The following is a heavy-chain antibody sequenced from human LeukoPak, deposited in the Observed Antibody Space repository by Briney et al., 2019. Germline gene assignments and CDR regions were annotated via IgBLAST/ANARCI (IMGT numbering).Heavy chain of an antibody. D-gene: IGHD3-3*01. Sequence: PGGSLRLSCAVSGFTFSSYAMHWVRQAPGEGLEYVSAISYNGRGTHYAHSVKGRFTISRDNSKNTLYLQMGSLRAEDMAIYYCARGGSTIFGALFDYWGQGALVTVSS. CDR1: GFTFSSYA. CDR3: ARGGSTIFGALFDY. CDR2: ISYNGRGT. V-gene: IGHV3-64*01. J-gene: IGHJ4*02.